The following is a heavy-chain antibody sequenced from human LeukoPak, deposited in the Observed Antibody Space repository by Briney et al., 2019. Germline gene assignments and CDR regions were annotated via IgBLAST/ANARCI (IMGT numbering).Heavy chain of an antibody. J-gene: IGHJ4*02. V-gene: IGHV4-4*09. Sequence: PSETLSLTCTVSGASISSYYWSWIRQPPGKGLEWIGYIYTSGSTNYNPSLKSRVTISVDPSKNQFPLKLSSVTAADTAVYYCARQGSSSPFDYWGQGTLVTVSS. CDR3: ARQGSSSPFDY. D-gene: IGHD6-6*01. CDR2: IYTSGST. CDR1: GASISSYY.